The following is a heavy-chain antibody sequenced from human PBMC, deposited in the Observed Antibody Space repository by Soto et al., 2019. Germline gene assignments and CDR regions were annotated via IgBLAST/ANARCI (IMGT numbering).Heavy chain of an antibody. CDR1: GGTFSSYG. J-gene: IGHJ6*02. CDR2: IIPIFGTA. D-gene: IGHD6-6*01. V-gene: IGHV1-69*13. CDR3: ARGFLGFEYSSSSYYYYYGMDV. Sequence: ASVKVSCKASGGTFSSYGISWVRQAPGQGLEWMGGIIPIFGTANYAQKFQGRVTITADESTSTAYMELSSLRSEDTAVYYCARGFLGFEYSSSSYYYYYGMDVWGQGTTVTVSS.